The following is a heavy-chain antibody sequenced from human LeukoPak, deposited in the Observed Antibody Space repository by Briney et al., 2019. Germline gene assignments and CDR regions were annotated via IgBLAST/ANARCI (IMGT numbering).Heavy chain of an antibody. V-gene: IGHV1-46*01. CDR1: GYTFTSYY. CDR3: ARLSSSWDPVVG. J-gene: IGHJ4*02. CDR2: INPSGGST. Sequence: GASVKVSCTASGYTFTSYYMHWVRQAPGQGLEWMGIINPSGGSTSYAQKFQGRVTMTRDTSTSTVYMELSSLRSEDTAVYYCARLSSSWDPVVGWGQGTLVTVSS. D-gene: IGHD6-13*01.